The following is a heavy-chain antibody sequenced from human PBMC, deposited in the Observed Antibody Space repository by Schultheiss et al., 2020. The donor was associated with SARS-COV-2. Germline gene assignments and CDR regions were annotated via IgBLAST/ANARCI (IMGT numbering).Heavy chain of an antibody. CDR3: ARDGGSGITLRDYYYYMDV. CDR1: GGSISSYY. CDR2: IYYSGST. Sequence: LSCTVSGGSISSYYWSWIRQPAGKGLEWIGSIYYSGSTYYNPSLKSRVTISVDTSKNQFSLKLSSVTAADTAVYYCARDGGSGITLRDYYYYMDVWGKGTTVTVSS. V-gene: IGHV4-4*07. J-gene: IGHJ6*03. D-gene: IGHD3-10*01.